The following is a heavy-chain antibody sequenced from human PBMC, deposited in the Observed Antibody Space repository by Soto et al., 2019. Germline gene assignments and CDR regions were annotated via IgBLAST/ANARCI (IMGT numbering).Heavy chain of an antibody. CDR3: ARLLNGDTRRYYYYYMDV. CDR1: GFTFSSYW. Sequence: GGSLRLSCAASGFTFSSYWMSWVRQAPGKGLEWVANIKQDGSEKYYVDSVKGRFTISTNNAKNSLYLQMNSLRAEDTAVYYCARLLNGDTRRYYYYYMDVWGKGTTVTVSS. J-gene: IGHJ6*03. V-gene: IGHV3-7*01. D-gene: IGHD4-17*01. CDR2: IKQDGSEK.